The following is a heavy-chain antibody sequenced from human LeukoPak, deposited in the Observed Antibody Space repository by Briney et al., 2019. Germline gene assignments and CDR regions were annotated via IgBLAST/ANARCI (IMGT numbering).Heavy chain of an antibody. Sequence: GGSLRLSCAASGFTFNSYAMHWVRQAPGKGLEWVAVISYGGSNQYYADSVKGRFTISRDNSKSTLYLEMDSLRPEDTAVYYCAREREVATYYFDPWGQGTLVTVSS. CDR2: ISYGGSNQ. D-gene: IGHD5-12*01. J-gene: IGHJ5*02. CDR1: GFTFNSYA. CDR3: AREREVATYYFDP. V-gene: IGHV3-30-3*01.